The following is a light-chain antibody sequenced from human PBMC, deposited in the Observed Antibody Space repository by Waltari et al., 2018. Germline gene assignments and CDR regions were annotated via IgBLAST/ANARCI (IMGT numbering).Light chain of an antibody. CDR3: SSYRSGSILV. V-gene: IGLV2-14*01. J-gene: IGLJ2*01. Sequence: QSALTPPASVSGSPGQSITISCTGTSSDVGGYNYVSWYQQPPGKVPKVMIYEVSNRPSGVSHRFSGSKSGNTASLTISGLQAEDEADYYCSSYRSGSILVFGGGTKVTVL. CDR2: EVS. CDR1: SSDVGGYNY.